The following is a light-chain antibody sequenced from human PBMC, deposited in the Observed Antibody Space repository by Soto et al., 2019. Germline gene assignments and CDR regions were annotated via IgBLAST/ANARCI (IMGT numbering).Light chain of an antibody. Sequence: QSALTQPPSVSGSPGQSVTISCTGSSSDVGSTYNYVSWHQQRPGKAPKLMIYDVNKRPSGVPDRFSGSKSGNTASLTISGLQADDEADYYCCSYVGSYTFYVFGTGTKLTVL. CDR3: CSYVGSYTFYV. V-gene: IGLV2-11*01. CDR1: SSDVGSTYNY. J-gene: IGLJ1*01. CDR2: DVN.